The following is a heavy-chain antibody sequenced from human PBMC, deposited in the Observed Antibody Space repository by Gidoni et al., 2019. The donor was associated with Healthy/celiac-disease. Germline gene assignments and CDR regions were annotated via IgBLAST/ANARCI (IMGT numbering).Heavy chain of an antibody. CDR2: ISSSSSYI. V-gene: IGHV3-21*01. Sequence: EVQLVESGGGLVKPGGSLRLSCAASGFTFSSYSMNWVRQAPGKGLEWVSSISSSSSYIYYADSVKGRFTISRDNAKNSLYLQMNSLRAEDTAVYYCARDSVTHNENWYFDLWGRGTLVTVSS. CDR3: ARDSVTHNENWYFDL. J-gene: IGHJ2*01. CDR1: GFTFSSYS. D-gene: IGHD2-21*02.